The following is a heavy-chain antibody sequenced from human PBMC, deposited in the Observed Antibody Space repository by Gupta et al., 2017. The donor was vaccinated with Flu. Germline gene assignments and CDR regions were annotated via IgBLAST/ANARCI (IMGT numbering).Heavy chain of an antibody. J-gene: IGHJ1*01. Sequence: VRQAAGKGLEWVGRIKSKTDGGTTDYAAPVKGRFTISRDDSKNTLYLQMNSLKTEDTAVYYCTTVWGYCSSTSCTEYFQHWGQGTLVTVSS. V-gene: IGHV3-15*01. CDR2: IKSKTDGGTT. CDR3: TTVWGYCSSTSCTEYFQH. D-gene: IGHD2-2*01.